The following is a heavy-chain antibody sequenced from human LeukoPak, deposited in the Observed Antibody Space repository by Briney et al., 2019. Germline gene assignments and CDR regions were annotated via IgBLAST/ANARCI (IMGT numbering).Heavy chain of an antibody. CDR2: INHSGST. D-gene: IGHD2-2*01. CDR3: ARGGGYCSSASCENWFDP. J-gene: IGHJ5*02. CDR1: GGSISSGGYS. V-gene: IGHV4-30-2*01. Sequence: PSQTLSLTCAVSGGSISSGGYSWSWIRQPPGKGLEWIGEINHSGSTNYNPSLKSRVTISVDTSKNQFSLKLSSVTAADTAVYYCARGGGYCSSASCENWFDPWGQGTLVTVSS.